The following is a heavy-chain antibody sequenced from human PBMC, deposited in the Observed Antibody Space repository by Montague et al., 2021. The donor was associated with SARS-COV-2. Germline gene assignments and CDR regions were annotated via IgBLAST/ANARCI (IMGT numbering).Heavy chain of an antibody. J-gene: IGHJ4*02. CDR3: AREKKEVQLDY. CDR1: GFSFSDYA. V-gene: IGHV3-33*01. CDR2: IWYGGSNT. Sequence: SLRLSCAASGFSFSDYAMHWVRQAPGLALEWVAVIWYGGSNTYYADSVKGRFTISRDNSKNAVYLQMNSLTADDTAIYYCAREKKEVQLDYWGRGTLVTVSS. D-gene: IGHD1-1*01.